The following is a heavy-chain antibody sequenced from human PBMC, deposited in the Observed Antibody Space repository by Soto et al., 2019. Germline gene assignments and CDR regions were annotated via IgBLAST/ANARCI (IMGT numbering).Heavy chain of an antibody. V-gene: IGHV2-26*04. Sequence: QVTVKESGPVLVKPTETLTLTCTVSGFSLSNAGLGVSWIRQPPGKALEWLAHIFSNDEKSYSTSLKSRLTISKHTSKSQAVLTMTNMDPVDTATYYCASTYSTSWYWFDPWGQGTLVTVSS. CDR3: ASTYSTSWYWFDP. J-gene: IGHJ5*02. CDR1: GFSLSNAGLG. D-gene: IGHD6-13*01. CDR2: IFSNDEK.